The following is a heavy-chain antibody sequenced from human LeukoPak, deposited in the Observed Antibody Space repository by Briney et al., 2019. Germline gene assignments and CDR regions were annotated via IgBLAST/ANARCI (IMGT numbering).Heavy chain of an antibody. CDR2: IYYSGST. CDR3: ARPRTDLRWLDP. V-gene: IGHV4-39*01. Sequence: SETLSLTCTVSGGSISSSSYYWGWIRQPPGKGLEWIGSIYYSGSTYYNPSLKSRVTISVDTSKNQFSLKLSSVTAADTAVYYCARPRTDLRWLDPWGQGTLVTVSS. J-gene: IGHJ5*02. CDR1: GGSISSSSYY. D-gene: IGHD1-1*01.